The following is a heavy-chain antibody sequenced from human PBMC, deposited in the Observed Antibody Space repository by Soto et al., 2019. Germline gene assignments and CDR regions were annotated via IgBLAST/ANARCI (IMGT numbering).Heavy chain of an antibody. Sequence: ASVKVSCKSPGYTFTSYAMHWLRHAPGQRLEWMGWINAGNGNTKYSQKFQGRVTITRDTSASTAYMELSSLRSEDTAVYYCARERRLGWFEPWGQGTLVTVSS. V-gene: IGHV1-3*01. CDR3: ARERRLGWFEP. CDR1: GYTFTSYA. J-gene: IGHJ5*02. CDR2: INAGNGNT. D-gene: IGHD6-6*01.